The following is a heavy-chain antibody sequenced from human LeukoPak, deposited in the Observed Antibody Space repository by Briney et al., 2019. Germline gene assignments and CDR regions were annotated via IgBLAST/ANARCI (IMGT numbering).Heavy chain of an antibody. D-gene: IGHD3-22*01. CDR3: ARDYDGSGYFGY. V-gene: IGHV3-21*01. J-gene: IGHJ4*02. CDR2: ISSSSNYI. Sequence: NPGGSLGLSCAASGFTFSIYTMNWVRQAPGKGLEWVSSISSSSNYIYYADSVKGRFTISRDNAKNSLYLQMNSLRAEDTAVYYCARDYDGSGYFGYWGQGTLVTVSS. CDR1: GFTFSIYT.